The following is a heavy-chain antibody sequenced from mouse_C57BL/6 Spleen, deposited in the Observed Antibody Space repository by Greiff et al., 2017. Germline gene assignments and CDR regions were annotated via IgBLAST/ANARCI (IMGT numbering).Heavy chain of an antibody. Sequence: QVHVKQPGAELVKPGASVKLSCKASGYTFTSYWMHWVKQRPGQGLEWIGMIHPNSGSTNYNEKFKSKATLTVDKSSSTAYMQLSSLTSEDSAVYYCAREYYGYERGFDYGGQGTTLTVSS. CDR1: GYTFTSYW. V-gene: IGHV1-64*01. CDR3: AREYYGYERGFDY. D-gene: IGHD2-2*01. CDR2: IHPNSGST. J-gene: IGHJ2*01.